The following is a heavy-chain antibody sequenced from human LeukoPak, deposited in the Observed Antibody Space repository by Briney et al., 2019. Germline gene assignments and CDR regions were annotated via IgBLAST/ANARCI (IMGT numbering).Heavy chain of an antibody. CDR3: ANGEWLRSPFDY. J-gene: IGHJ4*02. CDR2: IRYDGSNK. D-gene: IGHD5-12*01. V-gene: IGHV3-30*02. Sequence: GGSLRLSCAASGFTFSSYGMHWVRQAPGKGLEWVAFIRYDGSNKYYADSVKGRFTISRDNSKNTLYLQMNSLRAEDTAVYYCANGEWLRSPFDYWGQGTLVTVSS. CDR1: GFTFSSYG.